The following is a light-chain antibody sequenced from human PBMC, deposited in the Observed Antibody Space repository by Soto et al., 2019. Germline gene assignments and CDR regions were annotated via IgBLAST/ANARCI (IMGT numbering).Light chain of an antibody. CDR2: GDN. J-gene: IGLJ2*01. CDR3: AAWDGSLNNVL. CDR1: GSNIGTNT. V-gene: IGLV1-44*01. Sequence: QSVLTQPPSASGTPGQRVTISCSGGGSNIGTNTVNWYRQLPGTAPKLVIFGDNQRPSGVPDRFSGSKSGTSASLAISGLQSEDEADYYCAAWDGSLNNVLFGGGTKLTGL.